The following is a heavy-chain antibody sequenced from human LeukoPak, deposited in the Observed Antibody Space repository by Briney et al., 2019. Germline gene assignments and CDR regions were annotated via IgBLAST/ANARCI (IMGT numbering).Heavy chain of an antibody. CDR1: GYSFTTYS. D-gene: IGHD1-1*01. V-gene: IGHV5-51*01. Sequence: GESLKISCKGSGYSFTTYSIGWVRQMPGKGLEWMGIIYPGDSDTRYSPSFQGQVSISADRSINTAYLQWSSLKASDTAMHYCARHVPNGLRGAFDIWGQGTMVTVSS. CDR2: IYPGDSDT. CDR3: ARHVPNGLRGAFDI. J-gene: IGHJ3*02.